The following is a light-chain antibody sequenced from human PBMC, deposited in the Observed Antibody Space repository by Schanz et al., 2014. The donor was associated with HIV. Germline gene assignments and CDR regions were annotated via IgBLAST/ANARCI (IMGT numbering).Light chain of an antibody. CDR2: RAS. V-gene: IGKV1-5*03. J-gene: IGKJ2*01. CDR3: QQFHTYPYT. CDR1: HYISSW. Sequence: DIQMTQSPSTLSASIGDRVTITCRASHYISSWLAWYQQRPGQAPNLLIYRASTLETGVSSRFSGSGSGTEFTLTISSLQPDDFATYFCQQFHTYPYTFGQGTKLEIK.